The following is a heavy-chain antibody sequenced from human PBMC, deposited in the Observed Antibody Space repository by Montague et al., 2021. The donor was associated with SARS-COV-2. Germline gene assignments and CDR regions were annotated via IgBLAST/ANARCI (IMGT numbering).Heavy chain of an antibody. V-gene: IGHV4-39*07. D-gene: IGHD2-15*01. J-gene: IGHJ4*02. CDR2: TYYSGSS. CDR3: ARVISRQNNIVVVGLYCFDY. Sequence: SETLSLTCTVSGGSISSSCYYWGWIRQPPGKGLEWIECTYYSGSSYYNPSLKSRVSISVDTSKNQSSLRLSSVTAADTAVYYCARVISRQNNIVVVGLYCFDYWGQGTLVTVSS. CDR1: GGSISSSCYY.